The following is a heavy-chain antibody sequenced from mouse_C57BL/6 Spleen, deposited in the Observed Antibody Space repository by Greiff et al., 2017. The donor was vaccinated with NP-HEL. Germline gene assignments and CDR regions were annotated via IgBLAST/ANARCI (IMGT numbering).Heavy chain of an antibody. D-gene: IGHD2-2*01. J-gene: IGHJ4*01. CDR2: IYPGDGDT. CDR3: ARSMVTTKNYYAMDY. Sequence: VKLMESGPELVKPGASVKISCKASGYAFSSSWMNWVKQRPGKGLEWIGRIYPGDGDTNYNGKFKGKATLTADKSSSTAYMQLSSLTSEDSAVYFCARSMVTTKNYYAMDYWGQGTSVTVSS. V-gene: IGHV1-82*01. CDR1: GYAFSSSW.